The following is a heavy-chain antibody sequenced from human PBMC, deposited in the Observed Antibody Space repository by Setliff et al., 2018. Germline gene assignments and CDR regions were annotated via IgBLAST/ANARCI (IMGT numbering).Heavy chain of an antibody. CDR1: GYTFTSYD. CDR3: ARDHSR. CDR2: MNPNSGNT. V-gene: IGHV1-8*01. Sequence: ASVKVSCKASGYTFTSYDINWVRQATGQGLEWMGWMNPNSGNTGYAQKFHGRVTMTTDTSTSTAYMELRSLRSDDTAVYYCARDHSRWGQGTLVTVSS. J-gene: IGHJ4*02.